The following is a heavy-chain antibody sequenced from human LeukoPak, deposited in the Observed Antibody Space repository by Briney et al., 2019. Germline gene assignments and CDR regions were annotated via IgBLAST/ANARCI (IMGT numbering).Heavy chain of an antibody. CDR1: GFALSSYW. Sequence: PGGSLRLSCVASGFALSSYWMGWVRQAPGKGPEWVANIKQDGSEKQYVDSVKGRFTISRDNAKNSLYLQMNSLRAEDTALYYCARDRSYGSFENWGQGTLVTVSS. D-gene: IGHD3-10*01. CDR3: ARDRSYGSFEN. CDR2: IKQDGSEK. J-gene: IGHJ4*02. V-gene: IGHV3-7*03.